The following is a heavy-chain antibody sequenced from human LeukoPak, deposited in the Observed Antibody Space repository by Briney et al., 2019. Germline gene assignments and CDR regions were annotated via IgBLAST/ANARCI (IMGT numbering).Heavy chain of an antibody. V-gene: IGHV3-30*02. CDR1: GITLSNYG. D-gene: IGHD6-13*01. J-gene: IGHJ4*02. CDR3: AKDYAGFSSSWCDY. CDR2: IRYDGSYK. Sequence: GGSLRLSCAASGITLSNYGMHWVRQAPGKGLEWVAFIRYDGSYKNYADSVKGRFTISRDNSKNTLYLQMNTLRSEDTAVYYCAKDYAGFSSSWCDYWGQGTLVTVSS.